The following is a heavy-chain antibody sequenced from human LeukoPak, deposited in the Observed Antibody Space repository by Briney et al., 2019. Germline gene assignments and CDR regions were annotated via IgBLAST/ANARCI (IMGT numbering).Heavy chain of an antibody. J-gene: IGHJ4*02. D-gene: IGHD6-19*01. Sequence: GGSLRLSCAASGFTFGSYSMNWVRQAPGKGLEWVSSISSSSSYIYYADSVKGRFTISRDNAKSSLYLQMNSLRAEDTAVYYCASSGWRQSFDYWGQGTLVTVSS. V-gene: IGHV3-21*01. CDR1: GFTFGSYS. CDR2: ISSSSSYI. CDR3: ASSGWRQSFDY.